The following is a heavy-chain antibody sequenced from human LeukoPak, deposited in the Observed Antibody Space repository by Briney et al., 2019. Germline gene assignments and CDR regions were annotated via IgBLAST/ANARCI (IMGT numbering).Heavy chain of an antibody. D-gene: IGHD3-22*01. J-gene: IGHJ4*02. CDR3: ASLSYDSSGYYYARGFRY. Sequence: SLKVSCKASGYTFTYRYLHWVRQAPRQALEWMGWITPFNGNTNYAQKFQDRVTITRHRSMSTAYMELSSLRSEDTAMYYCASLSYDSSGYYYARGFRYSGQGTLVSVSS. V-gene: IGHV1-45*03. CDR1: GYTFTYRY. CDR2: ITPFNGNT.